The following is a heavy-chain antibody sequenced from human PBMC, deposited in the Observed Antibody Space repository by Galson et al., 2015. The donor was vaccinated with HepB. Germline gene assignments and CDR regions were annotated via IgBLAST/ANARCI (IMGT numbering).Heavy chain of an antibody. CDR2: IYYSGST. V-gene: IGHV4-31*03. D-gene: IGHD1-26*01. CDR3: ARARAGAHIFGY. J-gene: IGHJ4*02. Sequence: TLSLTCTVSGGSISSGGYYWSWIRQHPGKGLEWIGYIYYSGSTYYNPSLKSRVTISVDTSKNQFSLKLSSVTAADTAVYYCARARAGAHIFGYWGQGTLVTVSS. CDR1: GGSISSGGYY.